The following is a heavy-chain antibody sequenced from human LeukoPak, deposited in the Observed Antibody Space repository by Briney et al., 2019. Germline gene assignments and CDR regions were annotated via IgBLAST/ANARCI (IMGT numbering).Heavy chain of an antibody. Sequence: GASVKVSCKVSGYTLTEFSMHWVRQAPGKGLEWMGSFDPEDGETIYAQQFQGRVTMTEDTSTNTAYMELSSLRAEDTAVYYCATGDRRLQFYYYSMDVWGKGTTVTVSS. CDR3: ATGDRRLQFYYYSMDV. D-gene: IGHD5-24*01. CDR2: FDPEDGET. CDR1: GYTLTEFS. J-gene: IGHJ6*03. V-gene: IGHV1-24*01.